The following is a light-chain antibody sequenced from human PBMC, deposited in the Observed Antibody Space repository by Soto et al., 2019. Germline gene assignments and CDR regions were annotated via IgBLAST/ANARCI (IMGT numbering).Light chain of an antibody. Sequence: QSALTQPRSVSGSPGQSFTVSCTLTSIDVGGYDFVSWYQQHPGKAPNLIIFDVRKRPSGVPDRFSGSKSDNTASLTISGLQAEDDGYYYCCSYEGSYSVVFGGGTQLTVL. CDR1: SIDVGGYDF. J-gene: IGLJ3*02. CDR3: CSYEGSYSVV. V-gene: IGLV2-11*01. CDR2: DVR.